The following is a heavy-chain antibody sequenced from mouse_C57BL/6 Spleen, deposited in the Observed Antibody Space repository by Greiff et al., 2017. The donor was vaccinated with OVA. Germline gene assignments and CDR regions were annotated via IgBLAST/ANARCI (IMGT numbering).Heavy chain of an antibody. D-gene: IGHD1-1*01. V-gene: IGHV14-2*01. CDR2: IDPEDGET. J-gene: IGHJ4*01. CDR3: ARVTTVVATRYYAMDY. CDR1: GFNIKDYY. Sequence: LQESGAELVKPGASVKLSCTASGFNIKDYYMHWVKQRTEQGLEWIGRIDPEDGETKYAPKFQGKATITADTSSNTAYLQLSSLTSEDTAVYYCARVTTVVATRYYAMDYWGQGTSVTVSS.